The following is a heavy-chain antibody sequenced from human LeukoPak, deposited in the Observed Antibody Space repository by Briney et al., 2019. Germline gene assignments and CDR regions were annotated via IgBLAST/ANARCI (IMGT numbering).Heavy chain of an antibody. D-gene: IGHD3-22*01. CDR3: ATDYDSGGFYPHFDN. CDR2: ISESGDTT. J-gene: IGHJ4*02. CDR1: GFTFNNYA. Sequence: GGSLRLSCAASGFTFNNYAMSWVRQAPGKGLEWVSVISESGDTTHYADSVRGRFSSSRDNSKNALYLQMISLRAEDTAVYYCATDYDSGGFYPHFDNWGQGTLVTVSS. V-gene: IGHV3-23*01.